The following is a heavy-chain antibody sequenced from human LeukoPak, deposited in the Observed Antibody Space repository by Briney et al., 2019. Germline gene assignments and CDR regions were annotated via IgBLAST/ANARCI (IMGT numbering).Heavy chain of an antibody. Sequence: ASVKVSCKASGYTFTGYYMHWVRQAPGQGLEWMGWINPNSGGTNYAQKFQGRVTMTRDTSISTAYMELSRLRSDDTAVYYCARDHGDYSDIETGDYWGQGTLVTVSS. D-gene: IGHD4-17*01. CDR3: ARDHGDYSDIETGDY. V-gene: IGHV1-2*02. CDR1: GYTFTGYY. J-gene: IGHJ4*02. CDR2: INPNSGGT.